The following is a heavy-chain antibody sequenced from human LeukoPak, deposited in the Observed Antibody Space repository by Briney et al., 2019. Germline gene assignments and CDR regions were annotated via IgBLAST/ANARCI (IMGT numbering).Heavy chain of an antibody. J-gene: IGHJ6*02. CDR3: ATALMVRGVKGYYYGMDV. Sequence: PSETLSLTCTVSGDSISSYYWSWIRQPPGRGLEWIGYIDYSGSTNYNPSLKSRVTISVDTSKNRFSQKLSSVTAADTAVYYCATALMVRGVKGYYYGMDVWGQGTTVTVSS. V-gene: IGHV4-59*01. CDR1: GDSISSYY. CDR2: IDYSGST. D-gene: IGHD3-10*01.